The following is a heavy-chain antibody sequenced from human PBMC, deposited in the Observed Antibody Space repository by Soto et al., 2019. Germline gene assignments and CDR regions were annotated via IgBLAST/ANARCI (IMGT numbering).Heavy chain of an antibody. J-gene: IGHJ4*02. V-gene: IGHV3-23*01. CDR3: AKDRDYPRDYFHY. Sequence: GGSLRLSCAASGFTLGRYGMSWVRQAPGKGLEWVSAVSPNGQGIYYADSVRGRFTISRDFSKSTVFLHMDSLRAEDTAVYYCAKDRDYPRDYFHYWGQGTLVTVSS. CDR2: VSPNGQGI. CDR1: GFTLGRYG. D-gene: IGHD3-10*01.